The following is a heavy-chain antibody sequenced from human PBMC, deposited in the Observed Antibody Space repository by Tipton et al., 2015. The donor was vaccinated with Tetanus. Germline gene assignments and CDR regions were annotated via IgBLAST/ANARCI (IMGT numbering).Heavy chain of an antibody. J-gene: IGHJ5*02. Sequence: TLSLTCAVSGGSISSGGYSWTWIRQPPGKGLQWIGYMYYSGTTHYNPSLKSRVTISIDRSKNQLSLKLTSVTAADTAVYYCARATSTGPADNWFDPWGQGTLVTVSS. CDR3: ARATSTGPADNWFDP. D-gene: IGHD2-8*02. CDR2: MYYSGTT. V-gene: IGHV4-30-2*01. CDR1: GGSISSGGYS.